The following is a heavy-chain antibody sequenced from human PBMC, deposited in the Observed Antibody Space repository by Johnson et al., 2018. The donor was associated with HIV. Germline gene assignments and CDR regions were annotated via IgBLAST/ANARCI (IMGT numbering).Heavy chain of an antibody. Sequence: QVQLVESGGALVQPGGSLRLSCAASGFTFSSYAMHWVRQAPGKGLEWVAVISYDGSEKYYADSVKGRFTISRDNAKNSLYLQMNSLRAEDTALYYCAKGRTYYYDSSGSPWDAFDIWGQGTMVTVSS. D-gene: IGHD3-22*01. V-gene: IGHV3-30*04. J-gene: IGHJ3*02. CDR3: AKGRTYYYDSSGSPWDAFDI. CDR1: GFTFSSYA. CDR2: ISYDGSEK.